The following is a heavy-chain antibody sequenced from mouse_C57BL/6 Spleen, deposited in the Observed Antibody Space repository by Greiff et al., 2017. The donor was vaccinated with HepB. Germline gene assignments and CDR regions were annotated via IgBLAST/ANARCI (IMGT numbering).Heavy chain of an antibody. V-gene: IGHV5-17*01. CDR3: ARTAQFYYAMDY. CDR2: ISSGSSTI. J-gene: IGHJ4*01. CDR1: GFTFSDYG. Sequence: DVKLVESGGGLVKPGGSLKLSCAASGFTFSDYGMHWVRQAPEKGLEWVAYISSGSSTIYYADTVKGRFTISRDNAKNTLFLQMTSLRSEDTAMYYCARTAQFYYAMDYWGQGTSVTVSS. D-gene: IGHD3-2*02.